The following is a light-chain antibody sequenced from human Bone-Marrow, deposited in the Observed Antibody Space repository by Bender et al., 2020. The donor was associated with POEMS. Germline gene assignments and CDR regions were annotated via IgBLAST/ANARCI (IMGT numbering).Light chain of an antibody. CDR1: SSNIGSNA. CDR3: AAWDDSLNGPV. CDR2: RNN. J-gene: IGLJ3*02. Sequence: QSGLTQPPSASGTPGQRVTISCSGRSSNIGSNAVNWYQQVPGTAPKLLIYRNNQRPSGVPDRFSGSRSGTSASLAISGLRSDDEADYYCAAWDDSLNGPVFGGGTKLTVL. V-gene: IGLV1-44*01.